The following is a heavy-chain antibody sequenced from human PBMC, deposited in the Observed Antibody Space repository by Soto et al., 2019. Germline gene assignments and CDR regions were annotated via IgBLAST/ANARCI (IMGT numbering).Heavy chain of an antibody. Sequence: QVQLQESGPGLVKSSQTLSLTCAVSGGSINNGDYYWSWIRQPPGKGLEWIGYIYYSGSTYYNPSLKSRVSISVDTSKNQFSLKLTSVTAADTAVYYCARVARGRVVGATPPCFDYWGQGTLVTVSS. D-gene: IGHD1-26*01. CDR2: IYYSGST. J-gene: IGHJ4*02. CDR3: ARVARGRVVGATPPCFDY. CDR1: GGSINNGDYY. V-gene: IGHV4-31*11.